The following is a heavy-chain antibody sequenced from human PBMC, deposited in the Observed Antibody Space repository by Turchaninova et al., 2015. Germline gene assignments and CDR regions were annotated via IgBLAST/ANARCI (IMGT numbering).Heavy chain of an antibody. Sequence: QVQLVESGGGVVDPGRTLRVSGAASGVTVSNDGRHWGRQAPGKGLGWVATIWHEGSNQYYAEAVKGRFTISRDKSKNTLYLQMNSLSADDTALYYCASSSCLGGGCYSSYFDYWGQGTLITVSS. V-gene: IGHV3-33*01. CDR2: IWHEGSNQ. CDR3: ASSSCLGGGCYSSYFDY. CDR1: GVTVSNDG. J-gene: IGHJ4*02. D-gene: IGHD2-15*01.